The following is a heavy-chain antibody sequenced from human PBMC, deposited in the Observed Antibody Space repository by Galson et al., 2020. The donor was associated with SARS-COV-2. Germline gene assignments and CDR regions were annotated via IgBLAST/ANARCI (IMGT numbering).Heavy chain of an antibody. J-gene: IGHJ6*02. D-gene: IGHD6-13*01. V-gene: IGHV1-24*01. Sequence: GESLKISCKVSGYTLTELSMHWVRQAPGKGLEWMGGFDPEDGETIYAQKFQGRVTMTEDTSTDTAYMELSSLRSEDTAVYYCATLGPLVPGQYYYYGMDVWGQGTTVTVSS. CDR2: FDPEDGET. CDR3: ATLGPLVPGQYYYYGMDV. CDR1: GYTLTELS.